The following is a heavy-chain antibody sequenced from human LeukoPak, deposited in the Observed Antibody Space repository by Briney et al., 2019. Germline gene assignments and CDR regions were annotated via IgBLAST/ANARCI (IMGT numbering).Heavy chain of an antibody. Sequence: GGSLRLSCAGFGFTFSTYSMNWVRQALGEGLQWVSAISSTSSYIYYADSVKGRFTISRDNTKNTLYLQMNSLSAEDTALYYCARADYGNHYYFEYWGQGTLVTVSS. CDR1: GFTFSTYS. CDR2: ISSTSSYI. J-gene: IGHJ4*02. V-gene: IGHV3-21*01. D-gene: IGHD4-17*01. CDR3: ARADYGNHYYFEY.